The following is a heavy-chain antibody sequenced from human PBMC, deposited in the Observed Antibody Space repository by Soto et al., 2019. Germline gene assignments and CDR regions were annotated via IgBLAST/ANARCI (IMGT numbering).Heavy chain of an antibody. V-gene: IGHV3-23*01. D-gene: IGHD6-6*01. CDR2: ISGSGGST. CDR1: GFTVSGMF. CDR3: AKDRAARPSYYFDY. Sequence: HPGGSLRLSCAASGFTVSGMFMNWVRQAPGKGLEWVSVISGSGGSTYYADPVKGRFTVSRDNSKNTLYLQMNSLRAEDTAVYYCAKDRAARPSYYFDYWGQGTLVTVSS. J-gene: IGHJ4*02.